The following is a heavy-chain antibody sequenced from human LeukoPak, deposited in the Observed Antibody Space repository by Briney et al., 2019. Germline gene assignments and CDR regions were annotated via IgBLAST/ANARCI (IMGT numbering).Heavy chain of an antibody. D-gene: IGHD2-21*01. V-gene: IGHV3-9*01. CDR3: ARVVKVSDI. J-gene: IGHJ3*02. CDR1: GFTFDDYA. CDR2: ISWNSGSI. Sequence: GGSLRLSCAASGFTFDDYAMHWVRQAPGKGLEWVSGISWNSGSIGYADSVEGRFTISRDNAKNSLYLQMDSLRAEDTAVYYCARVVKVSDIWGQGTMVTVSS.